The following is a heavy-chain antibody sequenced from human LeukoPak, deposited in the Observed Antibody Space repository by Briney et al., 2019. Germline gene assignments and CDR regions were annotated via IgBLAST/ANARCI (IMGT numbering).Heavy chain of an antibody. D-gene: IGHD3-10*01. CDR2: ISSSSSYI. Sequence: PGGSLRLSRAASGFTFSSYSMNWVRQAPGKGLEWVSSISSSSSYIYYADSVKGRFTISRDNAKNSLYLQMNSLRAEDTAVYYCARDSLWFGELFRFYYYYYMDVWGKGTTVTISS. V-gene: IGHV3-21*01. CDR3: ARDSLWFGELFRFYYYYYMDV. J-gene: IGHJ6*03. CDR1: GFTFSSYS.